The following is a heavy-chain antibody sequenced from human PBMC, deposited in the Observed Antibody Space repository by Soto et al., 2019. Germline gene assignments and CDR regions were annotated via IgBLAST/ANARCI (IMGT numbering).Heavy chain of an antibody. Sequence: ASVKVSCKASGYTFTSYAMHWVRQAPGQRLEWMGWINAGNGNTKYSQKFQGRVTITADTSASTAYMELSSLRSEDTAVYYCASKGIAVAGETDYWGQATLVTVSS. V-gene: IGHV1-3*01. J-gene: IGHJ4*02. CDR3: ASKGIAVAGETDY. CDR2: INAGNGNT. D-gene: IGHD6-19*01. CDR1: GYTFTSYA.